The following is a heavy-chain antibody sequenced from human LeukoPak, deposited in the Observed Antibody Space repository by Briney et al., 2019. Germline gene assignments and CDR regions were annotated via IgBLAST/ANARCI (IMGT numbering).Heavy chain of an antibody. CDR2: INTGNT. V-gene: IGHV3-23*01. D-gene: IGHD5-12*01. J-gene: IGHJ4*02. CDR3: AKDDYSGYDQTFDY. Sequence: GGSLRLSCAASGFNFIAMNWVRQAPGKGLEWVSAINTGNTYYTDSVKGRFTISRDNSKNTLYLQMNSLRAEDTAVYYCAKDDYSGYDQTFDYWGQGTLVTVSS. CDR1: GFNFIA.